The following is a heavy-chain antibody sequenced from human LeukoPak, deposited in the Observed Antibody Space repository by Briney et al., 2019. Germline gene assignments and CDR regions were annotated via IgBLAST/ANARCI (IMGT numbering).Heavy chain of an antibody. CDR2: ISGFNGNA. CDR1: GYSFTNCG. V-gene: IGHV1-18*01. J-gene: IGHJ4*02. D-gene: IGHD6-13*01. Sequence: ASVKVSCKASGYSFTNCGISWVRQAPGQGLEWMGWISGFNGNANFAPNLQDRVTLTTDASTSTAYMELRSLRSDDTAVYYCARDERSAAAGSAYYLDSWGQGTLVTVSS. CDR3: ARDERSAAAGSAYYLDS.